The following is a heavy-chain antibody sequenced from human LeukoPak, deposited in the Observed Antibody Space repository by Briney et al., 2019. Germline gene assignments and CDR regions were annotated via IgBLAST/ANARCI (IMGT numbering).Heavy chain of an antibody. CDR1: GFTFSSHW. J-gene: IGHJ4*02. Sequence: GGSLRLSCAASGFTFSSHWMSWVRQASGKGLEWVDNIKQDGSEKNYVDSVKGRFTISRDNAKNSLYLQMNSLRLEDTAVYYCARDSSAIFYWGQGTLVTVSS. D-gene: IGHD3-22*01. CDR2: IKQDGSEK. CDR3: ARDSSAIFY. V-gene: IGHV3-7*03.